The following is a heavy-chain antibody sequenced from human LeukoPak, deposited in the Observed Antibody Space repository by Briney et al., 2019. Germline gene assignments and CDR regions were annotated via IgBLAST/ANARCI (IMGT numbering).Heavy chain of an antibody. V-gene: IGHV3-21*01. CDR1: GFTFSTYT. CDR3: ARDWGSMVGGSWDY. Sequence: GESLRLSCAASGFTFSTYTMNWVRQAPGKGLEWVSYISSTSSYIYYADSVKGRFTISRDNAKNSLYLQMNSLRAEDTAVYYCARDWGSMVGGSWDYWGQGTLVTVSS. J-gene: IGHJ4*02. D-gene: IGHD1-26*01. CDR2: ISSTSSYI.